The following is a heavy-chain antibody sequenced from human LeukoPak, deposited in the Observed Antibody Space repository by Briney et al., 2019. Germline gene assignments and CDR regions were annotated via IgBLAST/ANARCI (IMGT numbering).Heavy chain of an antibody. CDR2: RSGCGTTQ. D-gene: IGHD2-21*02. CDR1: GFTFSSYE. CDR3: ARDRSKVTAYDDALDN. Sequence: PGVSLRLSCAASGFTFSSYELNWVREAPRKGGEGGSYRSGCGTTQHYADSVKGRLTISRDNAKNSLYLQLNSRTAEDTAIYYCARDRSKVTAYDDALDNWGQGTMVIVSS. J-gene: IGHJ3*02. V-gene: IGHV3-48*03.